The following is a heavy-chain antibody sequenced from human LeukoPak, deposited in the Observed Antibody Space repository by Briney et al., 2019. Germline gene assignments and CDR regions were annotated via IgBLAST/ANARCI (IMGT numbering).Heavy chain of an antibody. CDR1: GVTFSNYG. V-gene: IGHV3-23*01. CDR2: ISGSGSGT. CDR3: VKDSDTPGCFDF. J-gene: IGHJ4*02. Sequence: GGALRLSCVPSGVTFSNYGMSCGRQAPGGGGGWVSGISGSGSGTYYADSVKGRFTISRDNSKNTLFLQMTSLGAEDTAIYYCVKDSDTPGCFDFWGQGTPLIVSS. D-gene: IGHD2-2*02.